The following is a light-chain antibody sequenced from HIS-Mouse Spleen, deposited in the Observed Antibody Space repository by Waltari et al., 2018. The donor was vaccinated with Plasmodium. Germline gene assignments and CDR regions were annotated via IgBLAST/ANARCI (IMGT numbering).Light chain of an antibody. CDR2: EVS. J-gene: IGLJ2*01. CDR1: RHELGVCNL. V-gene: IGLV2-8*01. CDR3: SSYAGSNNLV. Sequence: SALTPPPSASRLPGPSVTISLPGTRHELGVCNLVPLYQQHPGKAPKLMIYEVSKRPSGVPDRFSGSKSGNTASLTVSGLQAEDEADYYCSSYAGSNNLVFGGGTKLTVL.